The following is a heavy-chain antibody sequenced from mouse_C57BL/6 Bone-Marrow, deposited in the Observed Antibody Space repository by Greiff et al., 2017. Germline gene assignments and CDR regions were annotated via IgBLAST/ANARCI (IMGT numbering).Heavy chain of an antibody. CDR1: GYTFTSYW. Sequence: VQLQQPGAELVKPGASVKLSCKASGYTFTSYWMQWVKQRPGQGLEWIGEIDPSDSYTNYNQKFKGTATLTVDTSSSTAYMQLSSLTSEDSAVYYCARSESPYFDYWGQGTTLTVSS. CDR3: ARSESPYFDY. V-gene: IGHV1-50*01. J-gene: IGHJ2*01. CDR2: IDPSDSYT.